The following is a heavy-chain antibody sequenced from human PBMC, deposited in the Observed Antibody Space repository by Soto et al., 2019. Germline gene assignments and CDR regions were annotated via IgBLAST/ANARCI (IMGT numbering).Heavy chain of an antibody. CDR3: AREGVAPYYYYGMDV. Sequence: GASVKVSCKASGYTFTRSGISWVRQAPGQGLEWMGWISTYNGDTNYAQTFQGRVTMTTDTSTSTVHMDVRSLRSDDTAVYYCAREGVAPYYYYGMDVWGQGTPVTVSS. D-gene: IGHD5-12*01. CDR1: GYTFTRSG. V-gene: IGHV1-18*01. J-gene: IGHJ6*02. CDR2: ISTYNGDT.